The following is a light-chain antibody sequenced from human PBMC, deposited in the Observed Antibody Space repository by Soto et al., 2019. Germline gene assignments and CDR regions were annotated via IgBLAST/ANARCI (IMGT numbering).Light chain of an antibody. CDR2: TSE. Sequence: IQMTQSPASLSASVGDRVTITCRASQRITTYLNWYQQKPGEAPKLLISTSETLQRGVPSRFSGSGSGTDFTLTITALRPEDFATYFCQHTYSTPYTFGQGTKLEIK. CDR3: QHTYSTPYT. CDR1: QRITTY. J-gene: IGKJ2*01. V-gene: IGKV1-39*01.